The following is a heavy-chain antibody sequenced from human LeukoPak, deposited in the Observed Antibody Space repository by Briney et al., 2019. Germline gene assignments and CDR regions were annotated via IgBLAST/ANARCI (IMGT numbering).Heavy chain of an antibody. J-gene: IGHJ4*02. CDR1: GYTFTSYG. V-gene: IGHV1-46*01. D-gene: IGHD3-10*01. CDR2: INPSGGST. CDR3: AINYNGSGSYYNY. Sequence: ASVKVSCKASGYTFTSYGISWVRQAPGQGLEWMGIINPSGGSTSYAQKFQGRVTMTRDTSTSTVYMELSSLRSEDTAVYYCAINYNGSGSYYNYWGQGTLVTVSS.